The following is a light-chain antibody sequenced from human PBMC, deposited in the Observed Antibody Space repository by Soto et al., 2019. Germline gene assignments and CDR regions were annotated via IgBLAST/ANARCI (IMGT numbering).Light chain of an antibody. V-gene: IGKV3-20*01. J-gene: IGKJ4*01. CDR3: QQYGSSPLT. Sequence: EIVLRQSPGTLSLSPGERATLSCRASQSVSSSFLAWYQQKPGQAPRLLIYGASSRATGIPDRFSGSGSGRDFTLTISRLKPEDFAVYYCQQYGSSPLTFGGGTKVEI. CDR1: QSVSSSF. CDR2: GAS.